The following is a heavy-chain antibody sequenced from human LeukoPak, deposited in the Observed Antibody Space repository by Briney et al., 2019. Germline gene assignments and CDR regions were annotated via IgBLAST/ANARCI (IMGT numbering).Heavy chain of an antibody. D-gene: IGHD5-24*01. CDR2: IYYSGNT. CDR3: AREQVEAGNWFDP. CDR1: GVSISSSNSY. J-gene: IGHJ5*02. V-gene: IGHV4-39*07. Sequence: SETLSLTCTVSGVSISSSNSYWGWIRQPPGKGLEWIGSIYYSGNTYYNASLKSQVSISIDTSKNQFSLKLSSVTAADTAVYYCAREQVEAGNWFDPWGQGTLVTVSS.